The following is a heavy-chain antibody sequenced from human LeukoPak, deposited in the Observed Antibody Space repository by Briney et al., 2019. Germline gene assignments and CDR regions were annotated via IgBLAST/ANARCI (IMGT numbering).Heavy chain of an antibody. CDR1: GFTFSSYE. CDR2: ISSSGSTI. D-gene: IGHD6-13*01. Sequence: GGSLRLSCAASGFTFSSYEMDWVRQAPGKGLEWVSYISSSGSTIYYADSVKGRFTISRDNAKNSLYLQMNSLRAEDTAVYYCARDVGLPIAADGDYWGQGTLVTVFS. CDR3: ARDVGLPIAADGDY. V-gene: IGHV3-48*03. J-gene: IGHJ4*02.